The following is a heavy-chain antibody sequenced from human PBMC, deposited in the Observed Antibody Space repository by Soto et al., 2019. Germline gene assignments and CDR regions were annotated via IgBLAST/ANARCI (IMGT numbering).Heavy chain of an antibody. V-gene: IGHV4-34*01. J-gene: IGHJ4*02. D-gene: IGHD6-19*01. CDR3: GGGYGSNFDY. CDR2: VNHSGST. CDR1: GGSFSGYY. Sequence: SETLSITCAVYGGSFSGYYWRWIRQPPGKGLEWIGGVNHSGSTNYNPSLKSRVTISVDTSKNQFSLKLSAVTAVYTSVYYCGGGYGSNFDYWGQGTLVTVSS.